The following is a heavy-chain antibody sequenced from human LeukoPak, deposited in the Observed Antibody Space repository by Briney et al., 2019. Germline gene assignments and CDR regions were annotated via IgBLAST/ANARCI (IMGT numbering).Heavy chain of an antibody. CDR2: IKTKTDGGTT. CDR3: AKAGVISGWDY. CDR1: GITFTNAW. J-gene: IGHJ4*02. Sequence: GGSLRLSCEASGITFTNAWMNWVRQAPGKGLQWVGRIKTKTDGGTTDYAAPVKGRFTISREDSKNTLYLQMDSLTVEDTAVYYCAKAGVISGWDYWGQGTLVTVSS. D-gene: IGHD3-3*02. V-gene: IGHV3-15*01.